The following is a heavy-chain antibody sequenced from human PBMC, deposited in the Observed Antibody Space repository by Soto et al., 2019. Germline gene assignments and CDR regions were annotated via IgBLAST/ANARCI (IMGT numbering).Heavy chain of an antibody. Sequence: PGGSLRLSCAGSGFTFGDSYISWIRQAPGKGLEWLSYISPGSRYPAYADSVKGRFTISRDNARRSLFLQMTSLTAEDTAMYYCVRGGGGGLFDPWGQGTMVTVYS. D-gene: IGHD2-15*01. CDR2: ISPGSRYP. CDR1: GFTFGDSY. V-gene: IGHV3-11*06. J-gene: IGHJ5*02. CDR3: VRGGGGGLFDP.